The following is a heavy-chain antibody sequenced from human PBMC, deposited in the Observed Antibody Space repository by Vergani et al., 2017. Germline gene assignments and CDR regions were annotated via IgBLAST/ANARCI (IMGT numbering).Heavy chain of an antibody. CDR1: GGSITYGAFY. V-gene: IGHV4-39*01. CDR3: ARHGGSGNFYHLFDS. J-gene: IGHJ4*02. CDR2: IYYSENK. Sequence: QVRLQESGPGLVKPSETLSLTCTVSGGSITYGAFYWGWIRQSPGKGLEWIGSIYYSENKFYNPSLESRVTLSIDTTKNQFSLKLKSVTAADTAVYYCARHGGSGNFYHLFDSWGQGTLVTVSS. D-gene: IGHD3-10*01.